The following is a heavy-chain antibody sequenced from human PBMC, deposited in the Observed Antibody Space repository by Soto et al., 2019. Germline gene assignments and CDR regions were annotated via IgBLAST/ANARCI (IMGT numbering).Heavy chain of an antibody. J-gene: IGHJ4*02. CDR1: GGTFSSYA. CDR2: IIPIFGTA. Sequence: ASVKVSCKASGGTFSSYAISWVRQAPGQGLEWMGGIIPIFGTANYAQKFQGRVTITADESTSTAYMELSSLRSEDTAVYYCARPGRTGGSYFGNFDYWGQGTLVTVSS. CDR3: ARPGRTGGSYFGNFDY. V-gene: IGHV1-69*13. D-gene: IGHD1-26*01.